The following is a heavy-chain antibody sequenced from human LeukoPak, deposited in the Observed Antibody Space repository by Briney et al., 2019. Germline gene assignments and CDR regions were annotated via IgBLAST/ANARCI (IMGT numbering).Heavy chain of an antibody. CDR1: GGSISSSSYY. Sequence: PSQTLSLTCTVSGGSISSSSYYWGWIRQPPGEGLEWIGSIYYSGSTYYNPSLKSRVTISVDTSKNQFSLKLSSVTAADTAVYYCARQRMEQQLREKVNWFDPWGQGTLVTVSS. J-gene: IGHJ5*02. V-gene: IGHV4-39*01. CDR2: IYYSGST. CDR3: ARQRMEQQLREKVNWFDP. D-gene: IGHD6-13*01.